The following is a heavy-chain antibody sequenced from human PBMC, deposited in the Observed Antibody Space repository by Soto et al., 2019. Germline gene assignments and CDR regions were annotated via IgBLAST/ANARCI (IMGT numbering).Heavy chain of an antibody. CDR2: INSDGSTV. CDR3: ARDARTYSGSVQHLDY. J-gene: IGHJ4*02. CDR1: GFTFSSYE. V-gene: IGHV3-48*03. D-gene: IGHD1-26*01. Sequence: PVGSLRLSCADPGFTFSSYEMNWVRQAPGKGLEWVSYINSDGSTVYYADSVKGRFTISRDNAKNSLYLQMNSLRAEDTAVYYCARDARTYSGSVQHLDYWGQGTLVTVSS.